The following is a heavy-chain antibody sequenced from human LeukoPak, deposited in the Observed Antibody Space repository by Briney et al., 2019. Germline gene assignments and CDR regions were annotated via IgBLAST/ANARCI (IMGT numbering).Heavy chain of an antibody. CDR2: IDPSDSYT. Sequence: GESLKISCKGSGYSFTSYWMSWVRQMPGKGLEWMGRIDPSDSYTNYSPSFQGHVTISADKSISTAYLQWSSLKASDTAMYYCARLIESTSGYYYYGMDVWGKGTTVTVSS. V-gene: IGHV5-10-1*01. J-gene: IGHJ6*04. D-gene: IGHD3-16*02. CDR1: GYSFTSYW. CDR3: ARLIESTSGYYYYGMDV.